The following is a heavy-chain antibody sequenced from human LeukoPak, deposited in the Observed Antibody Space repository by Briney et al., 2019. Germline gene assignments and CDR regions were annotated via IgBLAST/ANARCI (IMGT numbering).Heavy chain of an antibody. Sequence: PGGSLRLSCAASGFTVSSNYMSWVRQAPGKGLEWVSVIYSGGSTYYADSVKGRFTISRDNSKNTLYLQMNSLRAEDTAVYYCARQGGWYEYWFDPWGQGTPVTVSS. D-gene: IGHD6-19*01. CDR1: GFTVSSNY. J-gene: IGHJ5*02. CDR2: IYSGGST. CDR3: ARQGGWYEYWFDP. V-gene: IGHV3-53*01.